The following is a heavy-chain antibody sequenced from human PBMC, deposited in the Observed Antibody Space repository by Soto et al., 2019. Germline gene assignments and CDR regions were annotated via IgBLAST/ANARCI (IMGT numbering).Heavy chain of an antibody. CDR1: GFTFSSYA. D-gene: IGHD6-19*01. V-gene: IGHV3-23*01. Sequence: EVQLLESGGGLVQPGGSLRLSCAASGFTFSSYAMSWVRQAPGKGLEWVSAISGSGGSAYYADSVKGRFTISRENSKTTLYLQMNILRAEDTAVYYCASNGSGSGWWKFDPWGQGTLVTVSS. J-gene: IGHJ5*02. CDR2: ISGSGGSA. CDR3: ASNGSGSGWWKFDP.